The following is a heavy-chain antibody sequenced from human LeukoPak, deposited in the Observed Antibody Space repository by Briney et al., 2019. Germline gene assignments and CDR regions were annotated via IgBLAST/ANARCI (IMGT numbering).Heavy chain of an antibody. J-gene: IGHJ6*02. Sequence: PGGSLRLSCAASGFTFSSYAMSWVRQAPGKGLEWVSAISGSGGSTYYADSVKGRFTISRDNSKNTLYLQMNSLRTEDTALYYCAKDIGYSSGWHYYYYYGMDVWGQGTTVTVSS. D-gene: IGHD6-19*01. V-gene: IGHV3-23*01. CDR2: ISGSGGST. CDR3: AKDIGYSSGWHYYYYYGMDV. CDR1: GFTFSSYA.